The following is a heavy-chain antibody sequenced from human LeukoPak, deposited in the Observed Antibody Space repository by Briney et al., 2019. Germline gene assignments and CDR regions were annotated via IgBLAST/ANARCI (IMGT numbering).Heavy chain of an antibody. D-gene: IGHD3-3*01. CDR3: TSPAHDFDFWSGYYSV. V-gene: IGHV3-73*01. CDR1: GFIFSDSA. CDR2: IRSKANSDET. J-gene: IGHJ2*01. Sequence: PGGSLRLSCTVSGFIFSDSAIHWVRQAAGKGLEWVGRIRSKANSDETAYAASVKGRLTISRDDSKDTAYLQMHSLKPEDTAVYHCTSPAHDFDFWSGYYSVWGRGAQVTVSS.